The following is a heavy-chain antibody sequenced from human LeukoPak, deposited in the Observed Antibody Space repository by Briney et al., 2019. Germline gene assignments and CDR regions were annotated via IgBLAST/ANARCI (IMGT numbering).Heavy chain of an antibody. CDR3: ASRHCSSTSCYFGGSRGYFDY. CDR1: GFTFSDYY. CDR2: INHSGST. V-gene: IGHV4-34*01. J-gene: IGHJ4*02. Sequence: LRLSCAASGFTFSDYYMSWIRQPPGKGLEWIGEINHSGSTNYNPSLKSRVTISVDTSKNQFSLKLSSVTAADTAVYYCASRHCSSTSCYFGGSRGYFDYWGQGTLVTVSS. D-gene: IGHD2-2*01.